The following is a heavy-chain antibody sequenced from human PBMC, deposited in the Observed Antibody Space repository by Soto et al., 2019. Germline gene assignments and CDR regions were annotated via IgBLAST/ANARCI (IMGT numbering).Heavy chain of an antibody. J-gene: IGHJ3*02. V-gene: IGHV1-69*13. Sequence: SVKVSCKGSGGTFSSYAISWVRQAPGQGLEWMGGIIPIFGTANYAQKFQGRATITADESTSTAYMELSSLRTEDTGVYFCARDIYSYGSVGTPDIWGQGTMVTVSS. CDR3: ARDIYSYGSVGTPDI. D-gene: IGHD5-18*01. CDR2: IIPIFGTA. CDR1: GGTFSSYA.